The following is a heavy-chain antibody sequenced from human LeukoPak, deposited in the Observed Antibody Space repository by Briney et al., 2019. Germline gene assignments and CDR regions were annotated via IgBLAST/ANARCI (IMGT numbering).Heavy chain of an antibody. Sequence: GASVKVSCKASGYTFTGYYMHWVRQAPAQGLEWVGWINPNSGGTNYAQKFQGRVTMTRDTSISTAYMELSSLRSDDTAVYYCARRGSHCSGSSCYGTFDYWGQGTLVTVSS. V-gene: IGHV1-2*02. CDR2: INPNSGGT. D-gene: IGHD2-15*01. CDR3: ARRGSHCSGSSCYGTFDY. CDR1: GYTFTGYY. J-gene: IGHJ4*02.